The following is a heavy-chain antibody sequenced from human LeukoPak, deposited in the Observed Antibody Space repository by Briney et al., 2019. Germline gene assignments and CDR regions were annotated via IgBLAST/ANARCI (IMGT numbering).Heavy chain of an antibody. CDR2: ISYDGSNK. D-gene: IGHD2-15*01. CDR3: ARERPREVVAYYFDY. CDR1: GFTFSSYA. Sequence: GGSLGLSCAASGFTFSSYAMHWVRQAPGKGLEWVAVISYDGSNKYYADSVKGRFTISRDNSQNTLYLQMNSLRAEDTAVYYCARERPREVVAYYFDYWGQGTLVTVSS. V-gene: IGHV3-30-3*01. J-gene: IGHJ4*02.